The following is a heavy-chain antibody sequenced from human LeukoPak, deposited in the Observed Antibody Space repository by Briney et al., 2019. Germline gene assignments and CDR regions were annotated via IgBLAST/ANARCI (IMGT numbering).Heavy chain of an antibody. J-gene: IGHJ4*02. D-gene: IGHD2-21*02. CDR2: ISSSSSYI. CDR1: GFTFSSYG. CDR3: AREGGGGDWSIDY. V-gene: IGHV3-21*01. Sequence: GRSLRLSCAASGFTFSSYGMHWVRQAPGKGLEWVSSISSSSSYIYYADSVKGRFTISRDNAKNSLYLQMNSLRAEDTAVYYCAREGGGGDWSIDYWGQGTLVTVSS.